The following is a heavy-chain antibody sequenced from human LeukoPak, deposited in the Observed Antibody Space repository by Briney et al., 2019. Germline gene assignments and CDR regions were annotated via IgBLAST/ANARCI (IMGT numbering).Heavy chain of an antibody. CDR2: ISYDGSKK. CDR1: EFTFNTYG. J-gene: IGHJ5*02. Sequence: GGSLRLSCVASEFTFNTYGMHWVRQVSGKGLEWVAVISYDGSKKYYADSVKGRFTISRDNSKNTVYLQMNSLRAEDTAVYYCANSPYPMTTEGWFDPWGQGTLVTVSS. CDR3: ANSPYPMTTEGWFDP. D-gene: IGHD4-17*01. V-gene: IGHV3-30*18.